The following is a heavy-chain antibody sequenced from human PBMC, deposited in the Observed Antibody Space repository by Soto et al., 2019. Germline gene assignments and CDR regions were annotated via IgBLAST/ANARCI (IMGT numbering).Heavy chain of an antibody. CDR2: INAGNGNT. V-gene: IGHV1-3*01. CDR3: ASDLDNWNSMRYPITQGFDY. J-gene: IGHJ4*02. Sequence: SLTSSYSAVGYAFTSCSMPCGRQAPGQRREWMGWINAGNGNTKYSQKFQGRVTITRDTSASTAYMELSSLRSEDTAVYYCASDLDNWNSMRYPITQGFDYWGQGTLVTVSS. CDR1: GYAFTSCS. D-gene: IGHD1-7*01.